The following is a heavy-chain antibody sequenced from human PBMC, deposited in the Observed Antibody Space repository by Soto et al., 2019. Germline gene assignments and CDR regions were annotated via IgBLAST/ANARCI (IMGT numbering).Heavy chain of an antibody. CDR2: ISYDGSNK. J-gene: IGHJ3*02. CDR3: AKQTLATLAFDI. D-gene: IGHD5-12*01. Sequence: GGSLRLFCAASGFTFSSYGMHWVRQAPGKGLEWVAVISYDGSNKYYADSVKGRFTISRDNSKNTLYLQMNSLRAEDTAVYYCAKQTLATLAFDIWGQGTMVTVSS. CDR1: GFTFSSYG. V-gene: IGHV3-30*18.